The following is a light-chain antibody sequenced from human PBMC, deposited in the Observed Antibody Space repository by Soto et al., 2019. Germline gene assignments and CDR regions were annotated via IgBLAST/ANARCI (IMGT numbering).Light chain of an antibody. Sequence: DIVMTQSPDSLAVYLGERATINCKSSQSILYSSNNKNYLAWYQQKPGQPPKLLIYWASTRASGVPDRFSGSGSGTDFTLTISSLQAGDVAVYYCQQYYDAPQTFGQGTKVEIK. V-gene: IGKV4-1*01. CDR1: QSILYSSNNKNY. CDR3: QQYYDAPQT. J-gene: IGKJ1*01. CDR2: WAS.